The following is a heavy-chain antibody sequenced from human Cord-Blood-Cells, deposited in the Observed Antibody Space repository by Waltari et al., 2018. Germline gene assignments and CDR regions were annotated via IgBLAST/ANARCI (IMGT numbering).Heavy chain of an antibody. D-gene: IGHD6-6*01. CDR3: ARGSVGFEYSSSSFDY. CDR1: GGPFSSSA. V-gene: IGHV1-69*01. Sequence: QVQLVQSGAEVKQPGASVKVSCKASGGPFSSSAISWVRPARGQGLELMGGIIPIFGTANYAQKCQGRVKITADESTSTAYMELSSLRSEDTAVYYCARGSVGFEYSSSSFDYWGQGTLVTVSS. CDR2: IIPIFGTA. J-gene: IGHJ4*02.